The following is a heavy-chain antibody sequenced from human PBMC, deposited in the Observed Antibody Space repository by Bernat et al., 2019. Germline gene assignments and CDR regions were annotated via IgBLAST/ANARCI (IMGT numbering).Heavy chain of an antibody. CDR1: GFTFSNNW. Sequence: EVQVVESGGGLVQPGGSLRLSCTASGFTFSNNWMHWVRRAPGEGLVWVSHINGDGSRTDYADSVKGRFTISRDNAKNTLYLQMSSLRAEDTAVYYCARGGISYNIDYWGQGTLVTVPT. CDR2: INGDGSRT. J-gene: IGHJ4*02. V-gene: IGHV3-74*01. D-gene: IGHD5-18*01. CDR3: ARGGISYNIDY.